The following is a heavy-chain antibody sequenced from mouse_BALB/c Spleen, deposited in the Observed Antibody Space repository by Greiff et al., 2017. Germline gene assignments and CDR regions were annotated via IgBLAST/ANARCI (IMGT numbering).Heavy chain of an antibody. J-gene: IGHJ3*01. V-gene: IGHV5-4*02. CDR3: ASNERVAWFAY. Sequence: EVMLVESGGGLVKPGGSLKLSCAASGFTFSDYYMYWVRQTPEKRLEWVATISDGGSYTYYPDSVKGRFTISRDNAKNNLYLQMSSLKSEDTAMYYCASNERVAWFAYWGQGTLVTVSA. CDR1: GFTFSDYY. D-gene: IGHD1-1*02. CDR2: ISDGGSYT.